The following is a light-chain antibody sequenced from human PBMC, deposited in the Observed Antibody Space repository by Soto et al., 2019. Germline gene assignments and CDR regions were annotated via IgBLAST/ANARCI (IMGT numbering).Light chain of an antibody. CDR2: DVT. Sequence: QSALTQPRSVSGSPGQSVTISCTGTSSNVGGYNYVSWYQQHPGIAPQLIIYDVTKRPSGVPDRFSGSKSGNTASLTISGLQAEDEADYYCCSYAGSYSWLFGGGTQLTVL. J-gene: IGLJ3*02. V-gene: IGLV2-11*01. CDR1: SSNVGGYNY. CDR3: CSYAGSYSWL.